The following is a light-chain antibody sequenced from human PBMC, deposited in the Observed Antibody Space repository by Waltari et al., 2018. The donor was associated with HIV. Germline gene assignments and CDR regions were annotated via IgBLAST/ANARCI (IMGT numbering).Light chain of an antibody. CDR2: MNN. V-gene: IGLV1-44*01. CDR1: TSNITNNK. J-gene: IGLJ3*02. Sequence: HSVLTQPPSASGTPGQTVIIPCSGNTSNITNNKVTCYQHFPGSAPKHLIYMNNYRPSGVPDRFAGSRSGTSASLTISGLQIEDEAQYYCATWDDSLNGVFGAGTRLTVL. CDR3: ATWDDSLNGV.